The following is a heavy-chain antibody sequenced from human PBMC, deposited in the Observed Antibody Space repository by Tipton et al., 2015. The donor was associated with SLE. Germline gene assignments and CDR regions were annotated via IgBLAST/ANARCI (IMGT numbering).Heavy chain of an antibody. CDR2: IYTSGST. Sequence: TLSLTCAVYGGSFSGYYWSWIRQPAGKGLEWIGRIYTSGSTNYNPSLKSRVTISVDTSKNQFSLKLSSVTAADTAVYYCARAEYSFDYWGQGALVTVSS. V-gene: IGHV4-59*10. J-gene: IGHJ4*02. D-gene: IGHD3-10*01. CDR1: GGSFSGYY. CDR3: ARAEYSFDY.